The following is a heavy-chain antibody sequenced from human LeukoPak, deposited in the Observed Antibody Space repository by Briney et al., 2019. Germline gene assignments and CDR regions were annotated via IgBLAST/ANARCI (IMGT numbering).Heavy chain of an antibody. V-gene: IGHV4-59*01. CDR2: IHYNGNT. J-gene: IGHJ6*02. CDR1: GGSIGSYH. Sequence: PSETLSLTCTVSGGSIGSYHWSWIRQSPGKGLDWIGYIHYNGNTNYNPSLKSRVTISLDTSNNHFSLRLSSVTAADTAVYYCARGHPPNLDVWGQGTTVTVSS. CDR3: ARGHPPNLDV.